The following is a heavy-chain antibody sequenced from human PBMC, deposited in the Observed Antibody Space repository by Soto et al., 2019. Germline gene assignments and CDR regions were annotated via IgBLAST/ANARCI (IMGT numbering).Heavy chain of an antibody. V-gene: IGHV5-51*01. J-gene: IGHJ6*02. CDR1: GYSFTSYW. CDR2: IYPGDSDT. D-gene: IGHD3-9*01. Sequence: PGESLKISCKGSGYSFTSYWIGWVRQMPGKGLEWMGIIYPGDSDTRYSPSFQGQVTISADKSISTAYLQWSSLKASDTAMYYCARRGYYDILTGYHGYYYYGMDVWGPGTTVTAP. CDR3: ARRGYYDILTGYHGYYYYGMDV.